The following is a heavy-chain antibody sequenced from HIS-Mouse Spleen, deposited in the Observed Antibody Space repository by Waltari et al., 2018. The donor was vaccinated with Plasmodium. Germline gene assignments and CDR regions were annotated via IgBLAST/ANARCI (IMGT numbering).Heavy chain of an antibody. Sequence: QVQLQQWGAGLLKPSETLSLTCAVYGGSFSGYYWSWIRQPPGKGLEWIGEINHSGSTNHNPAPKSRVTISLDTSKTQFSLKLCSVTAADTAVYYCARVTSSGVYWYFDLWGRGTLVTVSS. CDR2: INHSGST. CDR3: ARVTSSGVYWYFDL. V-gene: IGHV4-34*01. CDR1: GGSFSGYY. D-gene: IGHD3-3*01. J-gene: IGHJ2*01.